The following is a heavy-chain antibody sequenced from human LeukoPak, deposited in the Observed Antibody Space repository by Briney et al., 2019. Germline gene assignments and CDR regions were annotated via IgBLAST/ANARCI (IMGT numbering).Heavy chain of an antibody. V-gene: IGHV4-59*08. CDR1: GGSISSYY. Sequence: SETLSLTCSVSGGSISSYYWSWIRQPPGKGLEWIGYIYYSGSTNYNPSLKSRFSISVDTSKNQVSLKLSSVTAADTAVYYCAIPGARPSFDYWGQGTLVTVSS. D-gene: IGHD6-6*01. CDR2: IYYSGST. CDR3: AIPGARPSFDY. J-gene: IGHJ4*02.